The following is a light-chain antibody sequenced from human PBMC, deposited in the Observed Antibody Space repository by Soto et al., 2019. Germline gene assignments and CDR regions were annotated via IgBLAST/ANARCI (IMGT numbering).Light chain of an antibody. V-gene: IGLV1-47*03. Sequence: QSVLTQPPSASGTPGQRVTISCSGSSSNIGSNHVYWYQQFPGMAPKLLMYRSDQRPTGVPDRFSGSRSGTSASLAISGLCYDEADYSCSARDDFLSGVVFGGGTKVTVL. CDR2: RSD. J-gene: IGLJ2*01. CDR3: SARDDFLSGVV. CDR1: SSNIGSNH.